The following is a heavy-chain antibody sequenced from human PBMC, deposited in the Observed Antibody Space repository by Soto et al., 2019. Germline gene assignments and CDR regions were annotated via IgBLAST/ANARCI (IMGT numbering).Heavy chain of an antibody. J-gene: IGHJ6*02. CDR1: GFSVSSNY. CDR3: VRDFGSSSEGGMDV. CDR2: IYRGGIT. V-gene: IGHV3-53*01. D-gene: IGHD6-6*01. Sequence: PGGSLRLSCAASGFSVSSNYMSWVRQAPGKGLEWVSVIYRGGITFYADSVKGRFTISRDNSKNMLYLQMNSLRAEDTAVYYCVRDFGSSSEGGMDVWGQGTTVTVSS.